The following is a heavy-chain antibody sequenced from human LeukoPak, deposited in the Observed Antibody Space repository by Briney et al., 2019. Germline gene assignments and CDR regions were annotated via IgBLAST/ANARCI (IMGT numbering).Heavy chain of an antibody. V-gene: IGHV1-69*04. CDR2: IIPIFGIA. Sequence: GASVKVSCKASGGTFSSYAISWVRQAPGQGLEWMGRIIPIFGIANYAQKFQGRVTITADKSTSTAYMELSSLRSEDTAVYYCASQTFWGYSSGPFDSWGQGTLVTVSS. J-gene: IGHJ5*01. CDR1: GGTFSSYA. D-gene: IGHD6-25*01. CDR3: ASQTFWGYSSGPFDS.